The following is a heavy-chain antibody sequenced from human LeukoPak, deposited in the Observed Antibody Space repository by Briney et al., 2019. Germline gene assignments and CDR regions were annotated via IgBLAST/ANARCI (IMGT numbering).Heavy chain of an antibody. V-gene: IGHV3-23*01. J-gene: IGHJ4*02. CDR3: AKWGDYDVLTGYYDSDY. CDR2: ISGGGGST. CDR1: GFTFSSYA. Sequence: GGSLRLSCAASGFTFSSYAMSWVRQAPGKGRGWVSAISGGGGSTYYADSVKGRFTISRDNSKNTLYLQMNSLRAEDTALYYCAKWGDYDVLTGYYDSDYWGQGTLVTVSS. D-gene: IGHD3-9*01.